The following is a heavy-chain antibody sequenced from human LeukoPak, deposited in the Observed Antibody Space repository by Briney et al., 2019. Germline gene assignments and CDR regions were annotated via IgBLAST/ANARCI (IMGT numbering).Heavy chain of an antibody. D-gene: IGHD7-27*01. CDR2: IYHSGST. Sequence: SETLSLTCTVSGGSISTYYWNWIRQPPGKGLEWIGYIYHSGSTNYNPSLQSRVTISVDTSKNQFSLNLNSVTAADTAVYYCATGASNWDFDYWGQGTLVTVSS. CDR1: GGSISTYY. J-gene: IGHJ4*02. V-gene: IGHV4-59*01. CDR3: ATGASNWDFDY.